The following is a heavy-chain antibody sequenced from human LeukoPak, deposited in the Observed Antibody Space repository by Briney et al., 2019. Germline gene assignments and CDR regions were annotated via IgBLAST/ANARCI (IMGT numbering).Heavy chain of an antibody. D-gene: IGHD3-10*01. CDR3: ARGGAKLWFGELLYKGGYYFDY. CDR2: ISAYNGNT. Sequence: ASVKVSCKASGGTFSSYGISWVRQAPGQGLEWMGWISAYNGNTNYAQKLQGRVTMTTDTSTSTAYMELRSLRSDDTAVYYCARGGAKLWFGELLYKGGYYFDYWGQGTLVTVSS. CDR1: GGTFSSYG. V-gene: IGHV1-18*01. J-gene: IGHJ4*02.